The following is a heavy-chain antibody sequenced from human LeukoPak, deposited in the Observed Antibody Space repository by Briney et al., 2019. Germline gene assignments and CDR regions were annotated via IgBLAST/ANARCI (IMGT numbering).Heavy chain of an antibody. CDR1: GFTFDDYA. CDR3: AKGSGYSVGYLDY. CDR2: IIWNSGTK. V-gene: IGHV3-9*01. J-gene: IGHJ4*02. D-gene: IGHD5-18*01. Sequence: GGSLRLSCAASGFTFDDYAMHWVRQAPGKGLEWVSHIIWNSGTKGYADSVRGRFTISGDNAKNSLYFQMNSLRTEDTALYYCAKGSGYSVGYLDYWGQGTLVTVSS.